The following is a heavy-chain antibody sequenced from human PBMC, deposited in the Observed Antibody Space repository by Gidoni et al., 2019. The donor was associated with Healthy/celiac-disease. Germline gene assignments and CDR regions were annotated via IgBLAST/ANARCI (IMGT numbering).Heavy chain of an antibody. CDR1: GGSFSGYY. V-gene: IGHV4-34*01. D-gene: IGHD6-13*01. J-gene: IGHJ4*02. Sequence: QVQLQQWGAGLLKPSETLSLTCAVYGGSFSGYYWSWIRQPPGKGLEWIGEINHSGSTNYNPSLKSRVTISVDTSKNQFSLKLSSVTAADTAVYYCARSSSRYSSSWLHYWGQGTLVTVSS. CDR3: ARSSSRYSSSWLHY. CDR2: INHSGST.